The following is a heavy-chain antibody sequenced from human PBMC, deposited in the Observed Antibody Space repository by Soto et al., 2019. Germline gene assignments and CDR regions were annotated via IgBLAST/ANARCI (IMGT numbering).Heavy chain of an antibody. D-gene: IGHD3-22*01. CDR3: ARVRGNYYDSSGYYSGEYYFDY. V-gene: IGHV4-59*01. J-gene: IGHJ4*02. CDR1: GGSISSYY. Sequence: PSETKSLTCTVSGGSISSYYWSWIRPPPGKGLEWIGYIYYSGSTNYNPSLKSRVTISVDTSKNQFSLKLSSVTAADTAVYYCARVRGNYYDSSGYYSGEYYFDYWGQGTLVTVSS. CDR2: IYYSGST.